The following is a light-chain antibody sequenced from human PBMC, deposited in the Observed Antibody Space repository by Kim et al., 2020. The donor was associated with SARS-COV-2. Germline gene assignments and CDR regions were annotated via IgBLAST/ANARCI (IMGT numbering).Light chain of an antibody. CDR1: QSVLSSSNNRNY. J-gene: IGKJ5*01. CDR2: GAS. CDR3: QQYYTTPIT. Sequence: ATITCKSSQSVLSSSNNRNYLSWHQQIPGQPPRLLIYGASSRKSGVPDRFGGSVSGTDFTLTISSLQAEDVAVYYCQQYYTTPITFGQGTRLEIK. V-gene: IGKV4-1*01.